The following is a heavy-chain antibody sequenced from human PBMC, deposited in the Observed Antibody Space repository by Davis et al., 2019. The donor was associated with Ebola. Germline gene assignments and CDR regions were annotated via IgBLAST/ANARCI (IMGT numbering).Heavy chain of an antibody. D-gene: IGHD1-26*01. V-gene: IGHV1-18*01. J-gene: IGHJ4*02. Sequence: ASVKVSCKASGYTFTSYAMNWVRQAPGQGLEWMGWISAYNGNTNYAQKLQGRVTMTTDTSTSTAYMELRSLRSDDTAVYYCARDEWELLSGFYGYWGQGTLVTVSS. CDR1: GYTFTSYA. CDR3: ARDEWELLSGFYGY. CDR2: ISAYNGNT.